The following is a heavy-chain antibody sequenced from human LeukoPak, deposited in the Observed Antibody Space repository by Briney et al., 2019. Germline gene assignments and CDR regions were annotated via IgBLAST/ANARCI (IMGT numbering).Heavy chain of an antibody. CDR2: IYSGGST. V-gene: IGHV3-53*01. CDR3: ARGQYSSGWYFDY. Sequence: GGSLRFSCAASGFTVSSNYMSGVRQAPGKGLEWVSVIYSGGSTYYADSVKGRFTISRDNSKNTLYLQMNSLRAEDTAVYYCARGQYSSGWYFDYWGQGTLVTVSS. D-gene: IGHD6-19*01. CDR1: GFTVSSNY. J-gene: IGHJ4*02.